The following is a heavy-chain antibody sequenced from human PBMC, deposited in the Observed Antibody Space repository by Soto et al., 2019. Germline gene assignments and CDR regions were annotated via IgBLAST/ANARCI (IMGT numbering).Heavy chain of an antibody. Sequence: ASVKVSCKASGYTFTSYGISWVRQARGQGLEWMGWISAYNGKTNYAQKLQGSVTITPDTTTRAASMDLRSLRSDDTAVYYCAKLGATNNYYYYGMDVWGQGTTVTVSS. D-gene: IGHD1-26*01. CDR1: GYTFTSYG. J-gene: IGHJ6*02. CDR3: AKLGATNNYYYYGMDV. CDR2: ISAYNGKT. V-gene: IGHV1-18*01.